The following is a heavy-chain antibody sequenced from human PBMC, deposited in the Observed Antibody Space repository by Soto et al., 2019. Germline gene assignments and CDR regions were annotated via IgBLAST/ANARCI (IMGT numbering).Heavy chain of an antibody. Sequence: GGSLRLSCAASGFTLSNYVMNWVRQAPGKGLEWISCIGSSSVTIFHADSVKGRFTISRDNAKNSLYLQMNSLRAEDTAVYYCARVEAVAGTMRAFDIWGQGTMVTVSS. J-gene: IGHJ3*02. CDR1: GFTLSNYV. V-gene: IGHV3-48*04. D-gene: IGHD6-19*01. CDR2: IGSSSVTI. CDR3: ARVEAVAGTMRAFDI.